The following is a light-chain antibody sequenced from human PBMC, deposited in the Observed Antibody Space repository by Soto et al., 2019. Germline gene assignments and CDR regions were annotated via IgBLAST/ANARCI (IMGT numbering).Light chain of an antibody. CDR2: DAS. Sequence: EIVLTQSPGTLSLSPGERATLSCRASQSISSSYLAWYQQRPGQAPTLLIYDASSRATGIPARFSGSGSGTDFTLTISRLEPEDFAVFYCQHYGSSTSITFGQGTRLEIK. V-gene: IGKV3-20*01. CDR1: QSISSSY. J-gene: IGKJ5*01. CDR3: QHYGSSTSIT.